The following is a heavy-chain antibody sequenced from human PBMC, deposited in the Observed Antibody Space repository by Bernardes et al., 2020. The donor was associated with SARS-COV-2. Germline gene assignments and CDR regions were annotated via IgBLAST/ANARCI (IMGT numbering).Heavy chain of an antibody. CDR3: AKDGGITMVRGDYGMDV. CDR1: GFTFDDYA. V-gene: IGHV3-9*01. D-gene: IGHD3-10*01. Sequence: GWSLRLSCAASGFTFDDYAMHWVRQAPGKGLEWVSGISWNSGSIGYADSVKGRFTISRDNAKNSLYLQMNSLRAEDTALYYCAKDGGITMVRGDYGMDVWGQGTTVTVSS. J-gene: IGHJ6*02. CDR2: ISWNSGSI.